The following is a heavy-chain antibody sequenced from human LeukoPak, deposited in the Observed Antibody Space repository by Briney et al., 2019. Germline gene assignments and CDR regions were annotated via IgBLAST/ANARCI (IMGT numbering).Heavy chain of an antibody. V-gene: IGHV3-20*04. D-gene: IGHD6-13*01. CDR3: ARAEDIAAAGYYFDY. CDR2: INWNGGST. J-gene: IGHJ4*02. CDR1: GFTFSSYG. Sequence: GGSLRLSCAASGFTFSSYGMSWVRQAPGKGLEWVSGINWNGGSTGYADSVKGRFTISRDNAKNSLYLQMNSLRAEDTALYYCARAEDIAAAGYYFDYWGQGTLVTVSS.